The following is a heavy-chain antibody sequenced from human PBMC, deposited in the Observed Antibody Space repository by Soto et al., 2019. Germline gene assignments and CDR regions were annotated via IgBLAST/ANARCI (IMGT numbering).Heavy chain of an antibody. CDR2: IIPIFGTA. Sequence: QVQLVQSGAEVQKPGSSVKVSCKASGGTFSSYAISWVRQAPGQGLEWMGGIIPIFGTANYAQKFQGRVTITADESTSTAYMELSSLRSEDTAVYYCARDLYPTTVVTPYYYYYGMDVWGQGTTVTVSS. CDR1: GGTFSSYA. D-gene: IGHD4-17*01. CDR3: ARDLYPTTVVTPYYYYYGMDV. J-gene: IGHJ6*02. V-gene: IGHV1-69*01.